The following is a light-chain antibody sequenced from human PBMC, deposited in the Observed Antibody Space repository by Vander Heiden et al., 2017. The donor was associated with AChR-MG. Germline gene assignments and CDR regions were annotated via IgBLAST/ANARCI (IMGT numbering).Light chain of an antibody. Sequence: QSALTQPASVSGSPGQSITISCTGPSSDVGSYNLVSWYQQHPGKAPKLLIYEVTKRPSGVSNRFSGSKSGNTASLTISGRQAEDEADFYCCSYAGSTNFEVFGTGTKITVL. CDR2: EVT. V-gene: IGLV2-23*02. J-gene: IGLJ1*01. CDR3: CSYAGSTNFEV. CDR1: SSDVGSYNL.